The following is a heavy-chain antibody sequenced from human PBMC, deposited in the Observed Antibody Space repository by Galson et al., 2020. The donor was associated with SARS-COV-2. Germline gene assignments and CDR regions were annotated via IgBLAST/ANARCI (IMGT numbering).Heavy chain of an antibody. CDR3: ARDVHLDYFDY. J-gene: IGHJ4*02. D-gene: IGHD1-1*01. CDR1: GYTFTNHF. Sequence: ASVKVSCKPSGYTFTNHFMHWVRQAPGQGLAWMGIISPSGSNTSYAQKFQGRVTMTTDTSTGTVFMELRSLRSDDSAKYYCARDVHLDYFDYWGQGTLVTVSS. V-gene: IGHV1-46*01. CDR2: ISPSGSNT.